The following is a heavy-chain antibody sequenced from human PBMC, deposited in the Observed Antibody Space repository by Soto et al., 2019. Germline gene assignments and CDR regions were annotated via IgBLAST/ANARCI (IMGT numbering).Heavy chain of an antibody. D-gene: IGHD6-6*01. Sequence: GESLKISCEGSGYGFTIYWITWVRQMPGKGLEWMGRIDPSDSYTNYSPSFQGHVSLSADKSISTVYLQWSSLKASDTAMYYCARHGSSRDSSSLLDVWGQGTMVTVSS. CDR1: GYGFTIYW. J-gene: IGHJ3*01. CDR3: ARHGSSRDSSSLLDV. CDR2: IDPSDSYT. V-gene: IGHV5-10-1*01.